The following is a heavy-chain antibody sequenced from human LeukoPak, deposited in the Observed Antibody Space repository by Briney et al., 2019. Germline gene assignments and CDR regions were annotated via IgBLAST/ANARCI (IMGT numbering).Heavy chain of an antibody. V-gene: IGHV4-39*01. CDR1: GGSISSSIYY. Sequence: SETLSLTCTVCGGSISSSIYYWGWIRQPPGKGLEWIGSIYYSGSTYYNPSLKSRVTISVDTSKNQFSLKLSSVTAADTAVYYCAGLRGYGEHYFDYWGQGNLVTVSS. CDR2: IYYSGST. D-gene: IGHD4-17*01. CDR3: AGLRGYGEHYFDY. J-gene: IGHJ4*02.